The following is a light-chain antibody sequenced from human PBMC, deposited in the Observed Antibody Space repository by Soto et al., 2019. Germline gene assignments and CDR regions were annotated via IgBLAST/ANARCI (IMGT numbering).Light chain of an antibody. V-gene: IGKV3-20*01. CDR3: QQYGSSPIT. Sequence: TVLTHSPGTLALCPGERATLSWRASQSVSRNNLVWYQQRPGQPPRLLIYGASSRATGIPDRFSGSGSGTDFTLTISRLEPEDFAVYYCQQYGSSPITFGQGTRLEIK. J-gene: IGKJ5*01. CDR1: QSVSRNN. CDR2: GAS.